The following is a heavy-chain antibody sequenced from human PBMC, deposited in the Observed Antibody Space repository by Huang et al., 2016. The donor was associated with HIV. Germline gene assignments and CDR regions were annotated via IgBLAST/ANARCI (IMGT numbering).Heavy chain of an antibody. CDR1: GGSFSDYY. Sequence: HVQLQQWGAGLLKPSETLSLTCAVNGGSFSDYYWTWIRQSPGTGLEWIGEINHSGTTKYNPYLKSRGTMSIDRSRRQFSLKVKSVTAADTAIYYCARTLWKYGDYGYFDSWGQGALVTVSS. CDR3: ARTLWKYGDYGYFDS. V-gene: IGHV4-34*01. J-gene: IGHJ4*02. D-gene: IGHD4-17*01. CDR2: INHSGTT.